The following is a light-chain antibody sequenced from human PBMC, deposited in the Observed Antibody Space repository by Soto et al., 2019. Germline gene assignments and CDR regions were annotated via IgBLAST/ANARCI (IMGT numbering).Light chain of an antibody. CDR2: LGS. V-gene: IGKV2-28*01. CDR3: MQALQTPLT. Sequence: DIVMTQSPLFLPVTPGEPASISCRSSQSLLQRNGYKYLDWYLQKPGQSPQLLIYLGSNRASGVPDRFSGSGSGTDFTLKISRVEAEDVGVYYCMQALQTPLTFGGGTKVDIK. J-gene: IGKJ4*01. CDR1: QSLLQRNGYKY.